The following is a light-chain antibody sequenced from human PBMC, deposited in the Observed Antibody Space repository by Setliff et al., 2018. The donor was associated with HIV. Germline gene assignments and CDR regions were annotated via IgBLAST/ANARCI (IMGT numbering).Light chain of an antibody. CDR3: QSYDSTVGVSI. CDR1: RSNIGAGYD. V-gene: IGLV1-40*01. J-gene: IGLJ2*01. Sequence: QSVLTQPPSVSGAPGQRVSISCSGGRSNIGAGYDVHWYQHLAGTAPKLLIYHNNNRPSGVPDRFSGSKSGTSASLAIAELQAEDDADYYCQSYDSTVGVSIFGGGTKVTVL. CDR2: HNN.